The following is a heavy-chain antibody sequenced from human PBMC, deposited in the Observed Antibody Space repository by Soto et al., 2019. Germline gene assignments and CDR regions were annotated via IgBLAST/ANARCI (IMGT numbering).Heavy chain of an antibody. Sequence: PSATLSLTCAVYGGSFSGYYWSWIRQPPGKGLEWIGEINHSGSTNYNPSLKSRVTISVDTSKNQFSLKLSSVTAADTAVYYCARVRLYSSSPEYYYYYYMDVWGKGTTVTVSS. J-gene: IGHJ6*03. CDR3: ARVRLYSSSPEYYYYYYMDV. V-gene: IGHV4-34*01. CDR2: INHSGST. D-gene: IGHD6-6*01. CDR1: GGSFSGYY.